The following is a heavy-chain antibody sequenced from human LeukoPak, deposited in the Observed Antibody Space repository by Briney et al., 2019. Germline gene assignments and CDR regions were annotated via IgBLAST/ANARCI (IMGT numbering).Heavy chain of an antibody. Sequence: ASVTVSCKASGYTFTSYGISWVRQAPGQGLEWMGWISAYNGNTNYAQKLQGRVTMTTDTSTSTAYMELRSLRSDDPAVYYCARDLETYSGSVTDRWGQGTLVTVSS. CDR3: ARDLETYSGSVTDR. CDR2: ISAYNGNT. D-gene: IGHD1-26*01. V-gene: IGHV1-18*01. J-gene: IGHJ5*02. CDR1: GYTFTSYG.